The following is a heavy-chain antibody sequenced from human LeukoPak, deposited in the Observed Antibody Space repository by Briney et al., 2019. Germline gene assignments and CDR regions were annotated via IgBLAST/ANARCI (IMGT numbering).Heavy chain of an antibody. CDR2: IKQDGSEK. J-gene: IGHJ4*02. CDR1: GFSFSVNW. V-gene: IGHV3-7*01. CDR3: AKEGC. Sequence: PGGSLRLSCAASGFSFSVNWMSWVRQAPGKGPEWVASIKQDGSEKYYVDSASGRFTISRDNAKNSLYLQMNSLRAEDTAVYYCAKEGCWSEATLVTVPS.